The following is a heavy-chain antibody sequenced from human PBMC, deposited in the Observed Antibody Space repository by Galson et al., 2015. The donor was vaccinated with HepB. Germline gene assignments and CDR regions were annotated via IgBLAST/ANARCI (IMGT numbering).Heavy chain of an antibody. CDR1: GGSISTYY. CDR2: IYYSGST. J-gene: IGHJ5*02. D-gene: IGHD3-22*01. Sequence: SETLSLTCTVSGGSISTYYWSWIRQPPGKGLEWIGYIYYSGSTNYNPSLKSRVTISVDTSKNQFSLKLSSVTAADTAVYYCARRRDSSGYLGSWGQGTLVTVSS. V-gene: IGHV4-59*08. CDR3: ARRRDSSGYLGS.